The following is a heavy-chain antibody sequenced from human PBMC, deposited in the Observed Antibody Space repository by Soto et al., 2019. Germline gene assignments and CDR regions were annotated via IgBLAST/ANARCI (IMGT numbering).Heavy chain of an antibody. D-gene: IGHD3-10*02. V-gene: IGHV3-30-3*01. CDR2: ISYDGSNK. Sequence: GGSLRLSCAASGFTFSSYAMHGVRQAPGKGLEWVAVISYDGSNKYYADSVKGRFTISRDNSKNTLYLQMNSLRAEDTAVYYCAKAMSGGAFDIWGQGTMVTVSS. J-gene: IGHJ3*02. CDR1: GFTFSSYA. CDR3: AKAMSGGAFDI.